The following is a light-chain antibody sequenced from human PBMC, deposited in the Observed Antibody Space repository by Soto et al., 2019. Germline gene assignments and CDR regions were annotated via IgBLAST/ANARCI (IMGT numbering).Light chain of an antibody. CDR3: CSYAGSSSFRV. CDR1: SSDVGSYNR. CDR2: EAT. J-gene: IGLJ1*01. V-gene: IGLV2-23*02. Sequence: QSVLTQPASVSGSPGQSITISCTGTSSDVGSYNRVSWYQQLPGKAPKLMIYEATKRPSGVSNRFSGSKSANTASLTISGLQAEDEADYYCCSYAGSSSFRVFGTGPTVTVL.